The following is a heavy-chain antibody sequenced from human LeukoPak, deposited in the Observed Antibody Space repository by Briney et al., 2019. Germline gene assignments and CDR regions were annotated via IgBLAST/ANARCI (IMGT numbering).Heavy chain of an antibody. D-gene: IGHD5-18*01. CDR2: IYLSGDT. CDR1: GDSISNSHW. Sequence: PSETLSLTCAVSGDSISNSHWWSWVRQPPGKGLEWIGVIYLSGDTDYNPSLKSRVTISIDKSKNQFSLKLTYVTAADTAVYYCAKDPHTGIALDYWGQGTLVTVSS. J-gene: IGHJ4*02. V-gene: IGHV4-4*02. CDR3: AKDPHTGIALDY.